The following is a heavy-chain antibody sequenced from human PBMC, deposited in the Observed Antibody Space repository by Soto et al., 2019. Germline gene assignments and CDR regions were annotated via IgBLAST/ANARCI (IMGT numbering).Heavy chain of an antibody. J-gene: IGHJ3*02. CDR3: AKDLGIDYTRGIFGVVPLDAFDI. V-gene: IGHV3-23*01. Sequence: GGSLRLSCAASGFTFSSYAMSWVRQAPGKGLEWVSAISGSGGSTYYADSVKGRFTISRDNSKNTLYLQMNSLRAEDTAVYYCAKDLGIDYTRGIFGVVPLDAFDIWGQGTMVTVSS. CDR1: GFTFSSYA. CDR2: ISGSGGST. D-gene: IGHD3-3*01.